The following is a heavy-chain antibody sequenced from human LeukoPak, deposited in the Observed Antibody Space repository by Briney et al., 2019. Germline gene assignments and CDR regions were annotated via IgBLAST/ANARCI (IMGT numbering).Heavy chain of an antibody. V-gene: IGHV1-24*01. CDR2: FDPEDGET. J-gene: IGHJ4*02. D-gene: IGHD1-26*01. CDR3: ARGSYRGSYMDY. Sequence: ASVKVSCKVSGYTLTELSMHWVRQAPGKGLEWMGGFDPEDGETIYAQKFQGRVTMTEDTSTDTAYMELSRLRSDDTAVYYCARGSYRGSYMDYWGQGTLVTVSS. CDR1: GYTLTELS.